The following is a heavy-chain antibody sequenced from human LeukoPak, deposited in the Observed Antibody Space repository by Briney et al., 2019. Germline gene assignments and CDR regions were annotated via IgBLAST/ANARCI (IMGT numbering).Heavy chain of an antibody. CDR3: ASTDTAMVGYYYGMDV. V-gene: IGHV5-10-1*01. CDR2: IDPSDSYT. D-gene: IGHD5-18*01. CDR1: GYSCTSYW. Sequence: GESLKISCKGSGYSCTSYWLSWGRQMPGKGLEWMGRIDPSDSYTNYSPSFQGHVTISADKSISTAYLQWSSLKASDTAMYYCASTDTAMVGYYYGMDVWGQGTTVTVSS. J-gene: IGHJ6*02.